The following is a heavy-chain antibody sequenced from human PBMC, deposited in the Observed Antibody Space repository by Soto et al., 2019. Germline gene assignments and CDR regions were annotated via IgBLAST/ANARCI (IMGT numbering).Heavy chain of an antibody. Sequence: PSETLSLTCAVSGGSISSGGYSWSWIRQPPGKGLEWIGYIYHSGTTDYAAPVKGRFTISRDDSKNTLYLQMNSLKTEDTAVYYCTTEDLYYYDSSGYSNWFDPWGQGTLVTVSS. CDR2: IYHSGTT. V-gene: IGHV4-30-2*01. D-gene: IGHD3-22*01. J-gene: IGHJ5*02. CDR1: GGSISSGGYS. CDR3: TTEDLYYYDSSGYSNWFDP.